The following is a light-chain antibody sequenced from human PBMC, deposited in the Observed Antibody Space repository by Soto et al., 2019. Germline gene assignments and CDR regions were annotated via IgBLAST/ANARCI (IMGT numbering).Light chain of an antibody. CDR1: LPITNW. CDR3: QQANSHPPIT. J-gene: IGKJ5*01. Sequence: EMSQSPSSVSASVGDTVTITCRSSLPITNWVAWYQQRPGKAPRLLIYAASVLQTGVPSRFSGSCSGTDFTLTITSLQPEDFATYYCQQANSHPPITFGQGTRVDIK. CDR2: AAS. V-gene: IGKV1D-12*01.